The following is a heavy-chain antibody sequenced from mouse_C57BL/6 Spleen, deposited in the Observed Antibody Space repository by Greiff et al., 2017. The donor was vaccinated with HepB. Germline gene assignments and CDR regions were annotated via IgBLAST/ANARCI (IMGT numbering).Heavy chain of an antibody. J-gene: IGHJ1*03. CDR1: GFNIKDYY. CDR2: IDPEDGDT. V-gene: IGHV14-1*01. CDR3: TTPYYYGSSYGYFDV. D-gene: IGHD1-1*01. Sequence: VQLQQSGAELVRPGASVKLSCTASGFNIKDYYMHWVKQRPEQGLESIGRIDPEDGDTEYAPKFQGKATMTADTSSNTAYLQLSSLTSEDTAVYYCTTPYYYGSSYGYFDVWGTGTTVTVSS.